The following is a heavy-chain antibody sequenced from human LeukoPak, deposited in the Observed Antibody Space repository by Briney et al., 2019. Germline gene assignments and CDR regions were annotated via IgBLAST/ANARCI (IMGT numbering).Heavy chain of an antibody. CDR2: INPSGGST. CDR3: ARRIAAAGTGNWFDP. V-gene: IGHV1-46*01. Sequence: ASVKVSCKASGYTFTSYYMHWVRQAPGQGLEWMGIINPSGGSTSYAQKFQGRVTMTRDMSTSTVYMELSSLRSEDTVVYYCARRIAAAGTGNWFDPWGQGTLVTVSS. CDR1: GYTFTSYY. D-gene: IGHD6-13*01. J-gene: IGHJ5*02.